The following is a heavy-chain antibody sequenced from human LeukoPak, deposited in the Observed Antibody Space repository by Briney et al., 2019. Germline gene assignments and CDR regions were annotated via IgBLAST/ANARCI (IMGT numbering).Heavy chain of an antibody. Sequence: PGGSLRLSCAASGFNVSSNHMSWVRQAPGKGLEWVSGINWNGGSTGYADSVKGRFTISRDNAKNTLYLQMNSLRDEDTAVFYCARSRYDYIWGIDYWGQGTLVTISS. J-gene: IGHJ4*02. CDR3: ARSRYDYIWGIDY. CDR1: GFNVSSNH. V-gene: IGHV3-20*04. D-gene: IGHD3-16*01. CDR2: INWNGGST.